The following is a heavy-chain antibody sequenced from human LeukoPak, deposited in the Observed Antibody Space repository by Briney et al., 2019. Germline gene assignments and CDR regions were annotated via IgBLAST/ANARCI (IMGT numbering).Heavy chain of an antibody. CDR3: AGGYCSSTSCYTRYYYYHGMDV. CDR2: INHSGST. CDR1: GGSFSGYY. V-gene: IGHV4-34*01. Sequence: SETLSLTCAVYGGSFSGYYWSWIRQPPGKGLEWIGEINHSGSTNYNPSLKSRVTISVDTSKNQFSLKLSSVTAADTAVYYCAGGYCSSTSCYTRYYYYHGMDVWGQGTTVTVSS. J-gene: IGHJ6*02. D-gene: IGHD2-2*02.